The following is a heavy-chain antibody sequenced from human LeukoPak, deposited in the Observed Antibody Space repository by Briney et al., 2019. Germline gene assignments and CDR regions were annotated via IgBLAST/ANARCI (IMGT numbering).Heavy chain of an antibody. CDR2: IIPIFGTA. CDR3: ARVPGYCSGGSCYSSRDYYYYYMDV. V-gene: IGHV1-69*06. J-gene: IGHJ6*03. D-gene: IGHD2-15*01. CDR1: GGTFSSYA. Sequence: SVKVSCKASGGTFSSYAISWVRQAPGQGLEWMGGIIPIFGTANYAQKFQGRVTITADKSTSTAYMELSSLRSEDTAVYYCARVPGYCSGGSCYSSRDYYYYYMDVWGKGTTVTVSS.